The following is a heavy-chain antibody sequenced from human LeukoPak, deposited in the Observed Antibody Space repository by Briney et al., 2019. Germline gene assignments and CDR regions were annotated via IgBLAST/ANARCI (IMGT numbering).Heavy chain of an antibody. CDR3: ARDLSLIPGAMPSCDY. CDR1: GLSLSDNA. D-gene: IGHD2-2*01. V-gene: IGHV3-30*03. J-gene: IGHJ4*02. Sequence: GGSLRLSCAASGLSLSDNAMHWVRQAPNKGLEWVSAVSRDGDEKQYADSVTGRFTIGRDTSTNTVYLQMRSLRVEDTAVYYCARDLSLIPGAMPSCDYWGQGILVTVSS. CDR2: VSRDGDEK.